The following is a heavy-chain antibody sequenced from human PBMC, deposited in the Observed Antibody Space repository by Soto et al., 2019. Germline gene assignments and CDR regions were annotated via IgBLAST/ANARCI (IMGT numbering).Heavy chain of an antibody. CDR2: MNPNSGNT. V-gene: IGHV1-8*01. J-gene: IGHJ5*02. CDR3: ARDLTGSEAAAGMWWFEP. CDR1: GYTFTSYD. Sequence: ASVKVSCKASGYTFTSYDINWVRQATGQGLEWMGWMNPNSGNTGYAQKFQGRVTMTRNTSISTAYMELSSLRSEDTAVYYCARDLTGSEAAAGMWWFEPWGQGTMVTVS. D-gene: IGHD6-13*01.